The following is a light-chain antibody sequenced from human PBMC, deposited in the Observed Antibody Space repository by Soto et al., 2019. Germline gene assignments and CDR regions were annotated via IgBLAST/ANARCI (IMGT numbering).Light chain of an antibody. CDR2: KAS. J-gene: IGKJ1*01. V-gene: IGKV1-5*03. Sequence: DIQMTQSPSTLSSSVVDRVTITCRASQSISSWLAWYQQKPGKAPNLLIYKASSLESGVPSRFSGGGSGTEFTLTINNLQPDDLATYICQQYKSYSTFGRGTKVAIK. CDR3: QQYKSYST. CDR1: QSISSW.